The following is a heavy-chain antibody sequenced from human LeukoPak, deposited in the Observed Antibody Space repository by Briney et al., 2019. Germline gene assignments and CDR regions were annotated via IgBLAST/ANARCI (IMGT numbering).Heavy chain of an antibody. D-gene: IGHD3-22*01. J-gene: IGHJ4*02. CDR1: GFTFSSYS. CDR3: ARVNYDSSGYSHDY. Sequence: GGSLRLSCAASGFTFSSYSMNWVRQAPGKGLEWLSYINSGIGIIHYADSVKGRFTISRDNAKKSLYLQMNSLRAEDTAVYYCARVNYDSSGYSHDYWGQGTLVTVSS. CDR2: INSGIGII. V-gene: IGHV3-48*01.